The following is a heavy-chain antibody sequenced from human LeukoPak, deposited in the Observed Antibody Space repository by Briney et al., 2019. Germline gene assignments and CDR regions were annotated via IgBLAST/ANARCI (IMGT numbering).Heavy chain of an antibody. J-gene: IGHJ4*02. V-gene: IGHV3-23*01. D-gene: IGHD3-3*01. CDR2: ISGSGGST. CDR1: GFTFSSYA. CDR3: AKVLSAPLRFLEWSPPYYFDY. Sequence: GGSLRLSCAASGFTFSSYAMSWVRQAPGKGLEWVSAISGSGGSTYYADSVKGQFTISRDNSKNTLYLQMNSLGAEDTAVYYCAKVLSAPLRFLEWSPPYYFDYWGQGTLVTVSS.